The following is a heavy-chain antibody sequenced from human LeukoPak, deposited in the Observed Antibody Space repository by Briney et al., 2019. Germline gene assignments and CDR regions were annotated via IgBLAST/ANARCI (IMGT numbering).Heavy chain of an antibody. CDR3: VREANTGGYSYGYEYYDY. CDR1: VGGISNNY. J-gene: IGHJ4*02. CDR2: MYRSGST. V-gene: IGHV4-59*01. Sequence: SETVYLTCTVSVGGISNNYCDWIRQPPWKGREWIGCMYRSGSTTYNPSLKSRVTISVDTSKSQFSLSLRSVTAADTAVYYCVREANTGGYSYGYEYYDYWGQGTLVTVSS. D-gene: IGHD5-18*01.